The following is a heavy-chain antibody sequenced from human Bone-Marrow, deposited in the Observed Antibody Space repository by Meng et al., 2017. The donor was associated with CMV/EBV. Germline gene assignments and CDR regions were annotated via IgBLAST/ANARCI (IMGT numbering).Heavy chain of an antibody. CDR1: GFTFSSYW. Sequence: GGSLRLSCAASGFTFSSYWMSWVRQAPGKGLEWVSVIYSGGSTYYADSVKGRFTISRDNSKNTLYLQMNSLRAEDTAVYYCARDSRAGGFDPWGQGTLVTVSS. CDR3: ARDSRAGGFDP. J-gene: IGHJ5*02. CDR2: IYSGGST. V-gene: IGHV3-53*01. D-gene: IGHD1-26*01.